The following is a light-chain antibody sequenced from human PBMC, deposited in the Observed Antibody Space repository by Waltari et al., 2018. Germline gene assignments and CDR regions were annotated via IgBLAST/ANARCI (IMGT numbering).Light chain of an antibody. CDR3: QESYSSLPT. CDR1: QSIGRY. J-gene: IGKJ2*01. CDR2: GAS. V-gene: IGKV1-39*01. Sequence: DIQMTQSPSSLSASVGDRVTITCRASQSIGRYLNWYHQKPGKAPKLLIYGASSLPSGVPPRFSGSGSGADFTLTITSLQPEDFASYYCQESYSSLPTFGQGTQLEIK.